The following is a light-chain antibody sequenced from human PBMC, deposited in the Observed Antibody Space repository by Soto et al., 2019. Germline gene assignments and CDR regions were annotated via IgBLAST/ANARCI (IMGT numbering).Light chain of an antibody. CDR2: EAS. J-gene: IGKJ2*01. V-gene: IGKV1-5*03. CDR3: QQYDTYPYT. Sequence: DLQMTQSPSTLSASVGDRVTITCRASQSISGSLAWYQQTPGKAPKLLIYEASRLQSGVPSRFSGSRSGTEFSLTISSLQPDDFATFYCQQYDTYPYTFGQGTKLEIK. CDR1: QSISGS.